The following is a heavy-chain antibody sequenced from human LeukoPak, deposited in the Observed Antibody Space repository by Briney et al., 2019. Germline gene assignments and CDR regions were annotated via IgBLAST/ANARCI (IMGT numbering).Heavy chain of an antibody. CDR3: ARPGYSSSWGYFDY. V-gene: IGHV5-51*01. CDR2: IYPGDSDT. D-gene: IGHD6-13*01. CDR1: GYSFTDYW. Sequence: GESLKISCKGSGYSFTDYWIGWVRQMPGKGREWMAIIYPGDSDTRYSPSFQGQVTISADKSLSTAYLQWSSLKPSDTAMYYCARPGYSSSWGYFDYWGQGTLVTVSS. J-gene: IGHJ4*02.